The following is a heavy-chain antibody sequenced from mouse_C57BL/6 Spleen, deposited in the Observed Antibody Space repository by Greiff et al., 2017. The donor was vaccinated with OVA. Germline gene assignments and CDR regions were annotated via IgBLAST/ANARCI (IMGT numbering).Heavy chain of an antibody. CDR2: IYPGDGDT. CDR1: GYAFSSSW. CDR3: ATHYGNYAMDY. V-gene: IGHV1-82*01. D-gene: IGHD2-1*01. Sequence: VQLQQSGPELVKPGASVKISCKASGYAFSSSWMNWVKQRPGKGLEWIGRIYPGDGDTNYNGKFKGKATLTADKSSSTAYMQLSSLTSEDSAVYFCATHYGNYAMDYWGQGTSVTVSS. J-gene: IGHJ4*01.